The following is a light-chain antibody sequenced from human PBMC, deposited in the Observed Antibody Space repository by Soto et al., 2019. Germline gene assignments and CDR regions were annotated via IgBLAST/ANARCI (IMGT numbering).Light chain of an antibody. CDR1: QSVSSSY. J-gene: IGKJ1*01. CDR3: QKYDNWPWT. V-gene: IGKV3-20*01. CDR2: GAS. Sequence: EIVLTQSPGTLSLSPGERASLSCRAGQSVSSSYLAWYQQKPGQAPRLLIYGASARATGFPDRLSGSGSGTDFTITISSLQSEDFAVYYCQKYDNWPWTFGQGTKVDIK.